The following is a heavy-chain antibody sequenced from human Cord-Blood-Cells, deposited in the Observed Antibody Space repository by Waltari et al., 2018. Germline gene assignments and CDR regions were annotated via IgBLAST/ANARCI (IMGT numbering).Heavy chain of an antibody. CDR3: ARLLWFGEPYFDY. D-gene: IGHD3-10*01. V-gene: IGHV3-21*01. J-gene: IGHJ4*02. CDR1: GFTFSSYS. CDR2: ISSSSSYI. Sequence: EVQLVESGGGLVKPGGSLRLSCAASGFTFSSYSMNWVRQAPGKGLEWVSSISSSSSYIYYAASVKGRFTISRDNAKNSLYLQMNSLRAEDTAVYYCARLLWFGEPYFDYWGQGTLVTVSS.